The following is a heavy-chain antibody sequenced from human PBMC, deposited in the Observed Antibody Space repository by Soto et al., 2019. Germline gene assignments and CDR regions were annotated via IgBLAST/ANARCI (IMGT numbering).Heavy chain of an antibody. CDR3: VRVPKYDSSGYYVDY. CDR1: GYTFTGYY. D-gene: IGHD3-22*01. Sequence: ASVKVSCKASGYTFTGYYMHWVRQAPGQGLEWMGWINPNSGGTNYAQKFQGRVTMTRDTSISTAYMELSRLRSDDTAVYYCVRVPKYDSSGYYVDYWGQGTLVTVSS. J-gene: IGHJ4*02. V-gene: IGHV1-2*02. CDR2: INPNSGGT.